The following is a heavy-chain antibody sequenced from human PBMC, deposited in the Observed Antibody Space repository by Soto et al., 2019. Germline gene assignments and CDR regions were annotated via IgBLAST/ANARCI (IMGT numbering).Heavy chain of an antibody. J-gene: IGHJ4*02. D-gene: IGHD1-26*01. Sequence: PSETLSLTCTVSGGSISSGDYYWSWIRQPPGKGLEWIGYIYYSGSTYYNPSLKSRVTISVDTSKNQFSLKLTSVTAVDTAVYYCPRREIQGPIDYWGQGTLVTVSS. CDR2: IYYSGST. CDR1: GGSISSGDYY. CDR3: PRREIQGPIDY. V-gene: IGHV4-30-4*01.